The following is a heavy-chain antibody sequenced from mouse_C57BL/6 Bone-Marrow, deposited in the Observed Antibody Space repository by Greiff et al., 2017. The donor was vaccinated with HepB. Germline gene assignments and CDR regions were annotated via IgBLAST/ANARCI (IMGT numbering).Heavy chain of an antibody. V-gene: IGHV1-55*01. CDR3: ARNGDYYGSSQGY. Sequence: QVQLQQPGAELVKPGASVKMSCKASGYTFTSYWITWVRQRPGHGLEWIGEIFPGSGSTNYNEKFKSKATLTVDTSSSTAYMQLSSLTSEDSAVYYCARNGDYYGSSQGYWGQGTTLTVSS. D-gene: IGHD1-1*01. CDR2: IFPGSGST. J-gene: IGHJ2*01. CDR1: GYTFTSYW.